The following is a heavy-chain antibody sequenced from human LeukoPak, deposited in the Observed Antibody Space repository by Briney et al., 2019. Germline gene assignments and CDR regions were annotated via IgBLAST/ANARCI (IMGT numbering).Heavy chain of an antibody. CDR1: GGSFSGYY. D-gene: IGHD3-22*01. V-gene: IGHV4-34*01. CDR3: ARGGYYYDSSGYYYPGTIDY. CDR2: INHSGST. J-gene: IGHJ4*02. Sequence: ASETLSLTCAVYGGSFSGYYWSWIRQPPGKGLEWIGEINHSGSTNYNPSLKSRVTISVDTSKNQFSLKLSSVTAADTAVYYCARGGYYYDSSGYYYPGTIDYWGQGTLVTVSS.